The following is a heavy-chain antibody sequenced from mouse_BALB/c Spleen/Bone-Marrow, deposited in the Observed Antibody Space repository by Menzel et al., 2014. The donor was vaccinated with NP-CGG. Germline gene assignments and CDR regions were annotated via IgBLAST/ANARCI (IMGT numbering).Heavy chain of an antibody. CDR2: IYPGSGST. CDR3: ASGVTTGWFVY. Sequence: VQLQQSGAELVRPGASVKLSCKTSGYIFTSYWIHWVKQRSGQGLEWTARIYPGSGSTYYNEKFEGKATLTADKSSSTAYMQLSSLKSEDSAVYFCASGVTTGWFVYWGQGTLVTVSA. J-gene: IGHJ3*01. CDR1: GYIFTSYW. D-gene: IGHD2-13*01. V-gene: IGHV1-76*01.